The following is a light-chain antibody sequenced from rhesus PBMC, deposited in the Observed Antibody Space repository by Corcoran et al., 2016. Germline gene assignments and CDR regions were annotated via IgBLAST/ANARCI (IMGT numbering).Light chain of an antibody. J-gene: IGKJ1*01. Sequence: DIQMTQSPSSLSASVGDTVTITCRASQGVNNYIAWYQQKSGKAPKTLIYYASNWESGVPARFGGSGSGTAFSFTISSLQPEDFAIYYCQQHNSFPWTFGQGTKVDIQ. V-gene: IGKV1S14*01. CDR2: YAS. CDR1: QGVNNY. CDR3: QQHNSFPWT.